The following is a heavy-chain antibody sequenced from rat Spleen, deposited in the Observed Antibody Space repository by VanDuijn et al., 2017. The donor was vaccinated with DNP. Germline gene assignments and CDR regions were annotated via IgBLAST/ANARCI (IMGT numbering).Heavy chain of an antibody. V-gene: IGHV5-7*01. CDR3: ARHRTIMPYYYAMDA. Sequence: EVQLVESGGGLVRPGRSLKLSCAVSGITFSDHNMAWVRQAPKKGLEWVTTISSDGSDTYYRDSVKGRFTISRDNAKSTLYLQMDSLRSEDTATYYCARHRTIMPYYYAMDAWGQGASVTVSS. D-gene: IGHD1-12*01. J-gene: IGHJ4*01. CDR2: ISSDGSDT. CDR1: GITFSDHN.